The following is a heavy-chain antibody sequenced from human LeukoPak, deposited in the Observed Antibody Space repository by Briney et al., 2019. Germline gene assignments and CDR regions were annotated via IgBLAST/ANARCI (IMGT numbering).Heavy chain of an antibody. CDR2: ISSSSSYI. Sequence: PGGSLRLSCAASGFTFSSYSMNWVRQAPGKGLEWVSSISSSSSYIYYADSVKGRFTISRDNAKNSLYLQMNSLRAEDTAVYYCARKVSSSWYLSYYYMDVWGKGTTVTVSS. CDR3: ARKVSSSWYLSYYYMDV. D-gene: IGHD6-13*01. J-gene: IGHJ6*03. CDR1: GFTFSSYS. V-gene: IGHV3-21*01.